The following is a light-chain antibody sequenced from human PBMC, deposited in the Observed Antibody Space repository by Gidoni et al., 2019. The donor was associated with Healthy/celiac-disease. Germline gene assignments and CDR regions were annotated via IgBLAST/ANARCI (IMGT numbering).Light chain of an antibody. V-gene: IGLV3-1*01. CDR1: KLGDKY. J-gene: IGLJ2*01. CDR2: QDS. CDR3: QAWYSSTFVV. Sequence: SYELTQPPSVSVSPGQTASITCSGDKLGDKYACCYQQKPGQSPVLVLYQDSKRPSGIPERFAGSNSGNTATLSISGTQAMEEADYYCQAWYSSTFVVFGGGTKLTVL.